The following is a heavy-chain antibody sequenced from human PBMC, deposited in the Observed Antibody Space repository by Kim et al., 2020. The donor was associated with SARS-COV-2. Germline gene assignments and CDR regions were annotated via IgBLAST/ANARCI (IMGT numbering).Heavy chain of an antibody. CDR1: GFTFSSYA. Sequence: GGSLRLSCAASGFTFSSYAMSWVRQAPGKGLEWVSAISGSGGSTYYADSVKGRFTISRDNSKNTLYLQMNSLRAEDTAVYYCAKDRVRYYDILTGYYYYYSGMDVWGQGTTVTVSS. CDR2: ISGSGGST. CDR3: AKDRVRYYDILTGYYYYYSGMDV. V-gene: IGHV3-23*01. J-gene: IGHJ6*02. D-gene: IGHD3-9*01.